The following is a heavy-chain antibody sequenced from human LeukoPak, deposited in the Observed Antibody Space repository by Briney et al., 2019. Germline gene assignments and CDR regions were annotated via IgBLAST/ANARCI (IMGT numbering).Heavy chain of an antibody. CDR1: GFPFSSYG. CDR2: ISYDGSNK. J-gene: IGHJ4*02. D-gene: IGHD5-24*01. CDR3: VKDWVATIVAPRHFDN. V-gene: IGHV3-30*18. Sequence: PGGSLRLSCAASGFPFSSYGMHWVRQAPGKGLEWVAVISYDGSNKYYADSVKGRFTISRDNSKNTLYLQMNSLRAEDTAVYYCVKDWVATIVAPRHFDNWGQGTLVTVSS.